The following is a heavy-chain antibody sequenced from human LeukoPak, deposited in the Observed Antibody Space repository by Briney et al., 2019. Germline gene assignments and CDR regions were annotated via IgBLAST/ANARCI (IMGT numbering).Heavy chain of an antibody. D-gene: IGHD3-9*01. Sequence: ASVKVSCKASGYTFTGYYMHWVRQAPGQGLEWMGWINPNSGGTNYAQKFQGRVTMTRDTSISTAYMELSRLRSDDTAVYYCARDTLRLRYFINYWGQGTLVTVSS. V-gene: IGHV1-2*02. CDR3: ARDTLRLRYFINY. J-gene: IGHJ4*02. CDR1: GYTFTGYY. CDR2: INPNSGGT.